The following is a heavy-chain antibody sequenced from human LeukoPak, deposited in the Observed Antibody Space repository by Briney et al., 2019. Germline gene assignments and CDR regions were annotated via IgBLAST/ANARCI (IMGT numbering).Heavy chain of an antibody. Sequence: PGGSLRLSCAASGFTFSKYWMLWVRQAPGKGLEWVSSISSSSSYKYYADSLKGRFTISRDNAKNSLYLQVNSLRAEDTAVYYCARINDIDNSYHLDFWGHGTLVTVSS. D-gene: IGHD2-15*01. CDR2: ISSSSSYK. V-gene: IGHV3-21*01. J-gene: IGHJ4*01. CDR1: GFTFSKYW. CDR3: ARINDIDNSYHLDF.